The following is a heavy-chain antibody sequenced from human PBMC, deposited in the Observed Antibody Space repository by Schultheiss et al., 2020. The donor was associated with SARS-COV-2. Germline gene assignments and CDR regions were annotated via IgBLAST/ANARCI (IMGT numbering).Heavy chain of an antibody. CDR1: GGSINSYY. J-gene: IGHJ6*02. CDR3: ARSYDSRGYYYYGMDV. CDR2: IYYSGST. V-gene: IGHV4-59*01. Sequence: SETLSLTCTVSGGSINSYYWSWIRQPPGKGLEWIGYIYYSGSTSYNPSLKSRVTISVDTSKNQFSLNLSSVTAADTAVYYCARSYDSRGYYYYGMDVWGQGTTVTVSS. D-gene: IGHD3-22*01.